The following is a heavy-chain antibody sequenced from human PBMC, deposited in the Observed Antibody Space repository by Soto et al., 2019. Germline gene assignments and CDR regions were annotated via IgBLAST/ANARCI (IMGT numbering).Heavy chain of an antibody. D-gene: IGHD6-6*01. CDR2: INHSGST. CDR1: GGSFSGYY. V-gene: IGHV4-34*01. CDR3: AKCITALGPIDY. Sequence: SETLSLTCAVYGGSFSGYYWSWIRQPPGKGLEWIGEINHSGSTNYNPSLKSRVTISVDTSKNQFSLKLSSVTAADTAVYYCAKCITALGPIDYWGQGTLVTVSS. J-gene: IGHJ4*02.